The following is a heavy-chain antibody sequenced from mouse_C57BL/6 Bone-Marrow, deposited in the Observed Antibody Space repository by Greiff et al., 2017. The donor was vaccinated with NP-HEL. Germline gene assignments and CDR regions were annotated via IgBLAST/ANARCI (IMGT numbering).Heavy chain of an antibody. Sequence: PLQQSGAELVRPGASVKLSCTASGFNIKDDYMHWVKQRPEQGLEWIGWIDPENGDTEYASKFQGKATITADTSSNTAYLQLSSLTSEDTAVYYCTTEGDYSWYFDVWGTGTTVTVSS. V-gene: IGHV14-4*01. CDR3: TTEGDYSWYFDV. CDR1: GFNIKDDY. J-gene: IGHJ1*03. CDR2: IDPENGDT. D-gene: IGHD2-12*01.